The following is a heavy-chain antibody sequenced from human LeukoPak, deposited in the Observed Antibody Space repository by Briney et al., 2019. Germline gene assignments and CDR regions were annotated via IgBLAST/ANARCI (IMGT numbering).Heavy chain of an antibody. CDR1: GGTFISYA. CDR3: ARDTYYYGSGSYFSTPRGFDY. Sequence: GASVKVSCKASGGTFISYAISWVRQAPGQGLEWMGGIIPIFGTANYAQKFQGRVTITADESTSTAYMELSSLRSEDTAVYYCARDTYYYGSGSYFSTPRGFDYWGQGTLVTVSS. V-gene: IGHV1-69*13. J-gene: IGHJ4*02. D-gene: IGHD3-10*01. CDR2: IIPIFGTA.